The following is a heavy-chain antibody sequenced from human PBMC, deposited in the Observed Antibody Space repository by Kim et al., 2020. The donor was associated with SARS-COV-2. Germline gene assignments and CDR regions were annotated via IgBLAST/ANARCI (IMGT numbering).Heavy chain of an antibody. D-gene: IGHD2-2*01. CDR1: GGTISSSNW. CDR2: IYHSGST. Sequence: SETLSLTCAVSGGTISSSNWWSWVRQPPGKGLEWIGEIYHSGSTNYNPALKSRVTISVDKSKNKFSLKLSSVTAADTAVYYCASTYCSSTSCYSYYYGMDVWGQGTTVTVSS. V-gene: IGHV4-4*02. J-gene: IGHJ6*02. CDR3: ASTYCSSTSCYSYYYGMDV.